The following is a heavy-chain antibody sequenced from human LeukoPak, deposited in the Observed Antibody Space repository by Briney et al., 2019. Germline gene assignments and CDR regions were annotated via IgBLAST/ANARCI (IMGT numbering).Heavy chain of an antibody. D-gene: IGHD3-3*01. V-gene: IGHV4-39*02. J-gene: IGHJ5*02. CDR1: GGSISTTSYH. Sequence: PSETLSLTCAVSGGSISTTSYHWGWIRQPPGKGLEWIGTISYSGSINYNPPLKSRVNISVDTSKNQFSLKLSSVTAADTAVYYCAREQSYDFWSGYHNWFDPWGQGTLVTVSS. CDR2: ISYSGSI. CDR3: AREQSYDFWSGYHNWFDP.